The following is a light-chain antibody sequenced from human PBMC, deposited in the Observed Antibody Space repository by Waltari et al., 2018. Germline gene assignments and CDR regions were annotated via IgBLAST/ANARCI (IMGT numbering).Light chain of an antibody. Sequence: DIQMTQSPSTLSASVGDRVTIPCRASQSISNWLAWYQQKPGKAPNLLISDASSLASGVPSRFSGGGSGTEFTLTISSLQPDDFAAYYCLQYNGYTFGQGTKVEFK. CDR3: LQYNGYT. CDR2: DAS. V-gene: IGKV1-5*01. CDR1: QSISNW. J-gene: IGKJ1*01.